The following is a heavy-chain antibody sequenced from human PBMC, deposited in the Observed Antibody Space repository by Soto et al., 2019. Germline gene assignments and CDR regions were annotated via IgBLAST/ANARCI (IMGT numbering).Heavy chain of an antibody. CDR3: TGEVASGY. CDR2: ISRDGGTK. V-gene: IGHV3-30*03. J-gene: IGHJ4*02. Sequence: QVRLVESGGGVVQPGRSLRLSCAVSGFTVSTYGMHWVRQARGKGLEWVAVISRDGGTKSYADSVKGRFTISRDNSRNTLFLEMNSLRGDDMAVYYCTGEVASGYWGQGTLVTVSS. CDR1: GFTVSTYG. D-gene: IGHD2-8*02.